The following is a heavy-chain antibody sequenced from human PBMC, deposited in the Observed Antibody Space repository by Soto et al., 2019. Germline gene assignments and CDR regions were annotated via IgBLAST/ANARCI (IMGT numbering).Heavy chain of an antibody. Sequence: EVQLLESGGGLVQPGGSLRLSCAASGFTFSSYAMSWVHQAPGKGLEWVSAISGSGGSTYNADSVKGRFTISRDNSKNTLYLQMNSLRAEDTAVYYCAKSAGKQLVPDYWGQGTLVTVSS. CDR3: AKSAGKQLVPDY. J-gene: IGHJ4*02. CDR2: ISGSGGST. CDR1: GFTFSSYA. D-gene: IGHD6-13*01. V-gene: IGHV3-23*01.